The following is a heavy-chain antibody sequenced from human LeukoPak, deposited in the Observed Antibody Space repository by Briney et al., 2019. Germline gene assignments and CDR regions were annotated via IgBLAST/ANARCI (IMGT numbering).Heavy chain of an antibody. J-gene: IGHJ4*02. V-gene: IGHV3-48*03. CDR1: GFTFRTYE. D-gene: IGHD5-12*01. CDR3: ARDSDGGYDTYYFDY. CDR2: ISSSCSTK. Sequence: GGSLRLSCAASGFTFRTYEMNWVRQAPGMGLEWVSYISSSCSTKYYADSVKGRFTISRDKAKNTLFLQMNILRGEDRAVNYCARDSDGGYDTYYFDYWGQGTLVTVSS.